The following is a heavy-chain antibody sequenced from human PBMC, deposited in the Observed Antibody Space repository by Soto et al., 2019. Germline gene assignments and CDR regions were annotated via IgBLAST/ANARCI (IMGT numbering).Heavy chain of an antibody. D-gene: IGHD3-22*01. CDR1: GYTFTSYA. J-gene: IGHJ4*02. CDR2: INAGNGNT. CDR3: ARVGGHYYDSSGYEY. Sequence: ASVKVSCKASGYTFTSYAMHWVRQAPGQRLERMGWINAGNGNTKYSQKFQGRVTITRDTSASTAYMELSSLRSEDTAVYYCARVGGHYYDSSGYEYWGQGTLVTVSS. V-gene: IGHV1-3*01.